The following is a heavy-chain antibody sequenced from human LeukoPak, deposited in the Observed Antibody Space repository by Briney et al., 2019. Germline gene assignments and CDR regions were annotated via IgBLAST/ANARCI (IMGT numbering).Heavy chain of an antibody. V-gene: IGHV3-7*04. CDR2: IKQDGSAK. CDR1: GFTFSSSW. CDR3: ARGDKWSFDY. J-gene: IGHJ4*02. Sequence: GGSLRLSCAAPGFTFSSSWMHWVRQAPGKGLEWVANIKQDGSAKNYVGSVKGRFTISRDNAKNSLYLQMNSLRDEDTAVHYCARGDKWSFDYWGQGTLVIVSS. D-gene: IGHD2-15*01.